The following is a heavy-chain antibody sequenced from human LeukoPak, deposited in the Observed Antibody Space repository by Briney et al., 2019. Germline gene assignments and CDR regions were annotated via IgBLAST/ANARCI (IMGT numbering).Heavy chain of an antibody. Sequence: PGGSLRLSCAASGFTFTNAWMSWVRQAPGKGLEWVGRIKSKSDGGTTDYAAPVKGRFTFSRDDSNNTLYLQMNSLRDEDTAVYYCARDGDSSGPTNWFDPWGQGTLVTVSS. CDR2: IKSKSDGGTT. CDR1: GFTFTNAW. D-gene: IGHD6-19*01. CDR3: ARDGDSSGPTNWFDP. J-gene: IGHJ5*02. V-gene: IGHV3-15*01.